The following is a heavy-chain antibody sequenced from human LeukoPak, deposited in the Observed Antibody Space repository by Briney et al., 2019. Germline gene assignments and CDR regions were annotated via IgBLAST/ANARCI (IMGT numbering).Heavy chain of an antibody. D-gene: IGHD4-17*01. J-gene: IGHJ4*02. Sequence: GGSLRLSCAASGFTFSSYSMNWVRQAPGKGLEWVSAISGSGGSTYYADSVKGRFTISRDNSKDTLYLQMNSLRAEDTAVYYCASKPMTTVNYWGQGTLVTVSS. CDR1: GFTFSSYS. CDR2: ISGSGGST. CDR3: ASKPMTTVNY. V-gene: IGHV3-23*01.